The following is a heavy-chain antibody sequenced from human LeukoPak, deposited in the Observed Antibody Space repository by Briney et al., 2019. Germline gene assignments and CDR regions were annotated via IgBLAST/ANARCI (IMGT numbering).Heavy chain of an antibody. J-gene: IGHJ4*02. Sequence: QPGGSLRLSCAASGFTFSSYGMHWVRQAPGKGLEWVAVISYDGSNKYYADSVKGRFTISRDNSKNTLYLQMNSLRAEDTAVYYCAKDLRWALDYWGQGTLVTVPS. D-gene: IGHD4-23*01. CDR2: ISYDGSNK. CDR3: AKDLRWALDY. V-gene: IGHV3-30*18. CDR1: GFTFSSYG.